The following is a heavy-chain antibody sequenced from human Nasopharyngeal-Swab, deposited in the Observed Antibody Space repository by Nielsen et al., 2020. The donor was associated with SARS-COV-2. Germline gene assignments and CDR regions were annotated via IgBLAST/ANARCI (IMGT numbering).Heavy chain of an antibody. CDR3: FGMEWLRGPFDY. D-gene: IGHD3-3*01. Sequence: SETLSLTCTVSGGSISSSSYYWGWIRQPPGKGLEWIGSIYYSGSTYYNPSLKSRVTISVDTSKNQFSLKLSSVTAADTAVYYCFGMEWLRGPFDYWGQGTLFTVSS. J-gene: IGHJ4*02. CDR1: GGSISSSSYY. CDR2: IYYSGST. V-gene: IGHV4-39*01.